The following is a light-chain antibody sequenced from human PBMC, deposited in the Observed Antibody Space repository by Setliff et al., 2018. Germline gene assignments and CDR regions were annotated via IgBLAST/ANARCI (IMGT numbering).Light chain of an antibody. Sequence: QSVLTQPPSVSGAPGQRVTISCTGSSSNIGAGYDVHWYQQLPGTAPKLLIYGNSNRPSGVPDRFSGSKSGTSASLAITGLQAEDEADYYCQSYDSSLSAYVGFGGGTKVTV. CDR2: GNS. CDR3: QSYDSSLSAYVG. V-gene: IGLV1-40*01. CDR1: SSNIGAGYD. J-gene: IGLJ2*01.